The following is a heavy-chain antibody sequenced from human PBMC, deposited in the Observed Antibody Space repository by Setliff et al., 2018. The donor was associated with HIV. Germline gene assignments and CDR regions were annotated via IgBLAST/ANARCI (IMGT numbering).Heavy chain of an antibody. CDR1: GGSFSGYY. J-gene: IGHJ6*03. CDR2: STHRGIT. Sequence: PSETLSLTCAVYGGSFSGYYWSWIRQPPGKGLEWVGESTHRGITDDNQSLKSRVTISVDTSKNQFSLQVTSMTAADTAVYYCARTVRRESRTNVGDHYYVYMDVWGKGTTVTVSS. CDR3: ARTVRRESRTNVGDHYYVYMDV. V-gene: IGHV4-34*01. D-gene: IGHD3-3*01.